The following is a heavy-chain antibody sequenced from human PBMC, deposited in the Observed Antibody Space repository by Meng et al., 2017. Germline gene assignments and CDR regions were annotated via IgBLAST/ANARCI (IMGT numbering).Heavy chain of an antibody. V-gene: IGHV4-39*07. D-gene: IGHD2-15*01. Sequence: ESLKISCSVSGGSISRSNYYWGWIRQPPGKGLQWIGSIYYSGSTYSNPSLKSRVTISVDTSKNQSSLKLHSVTAADTAVYYCVRAMNSGCSCYPDVWGQGALVTVSS. J-gene: IGHJ4*02. CDR2: IYYSGST. CDR1: GGSISRSNYY. CDR3: VRAMNSGCSCYPDV.